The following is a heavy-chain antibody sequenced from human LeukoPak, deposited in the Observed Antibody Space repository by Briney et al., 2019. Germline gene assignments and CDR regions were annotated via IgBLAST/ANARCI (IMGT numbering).Heavy chain of an antibody. V-gene: IGHV4-39*01. CDR3: ARRYSSGWYG. D-gene: IGHD6-19*01. J-gene: IGHJ4*02. Sequence: PETLSLTCTVSGGSISSSSYYWGWIRQPPGKGLEWIGSIYYSGSTYYNPSLKSRVTISVDTSKNQFSLKLSSVTAADTAVYYCARRYSSGWYGWGQGTLVTVSS. CDR2: IYYSGST. CDR1: GGSISSSSYY.